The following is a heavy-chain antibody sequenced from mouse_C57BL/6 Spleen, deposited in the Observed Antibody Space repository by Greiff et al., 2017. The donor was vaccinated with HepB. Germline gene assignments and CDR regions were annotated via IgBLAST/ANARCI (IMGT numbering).Heavy chain of an antibody. D-gene: IGHD2-5*01. Sequence: VQLQESGAELARPGASVKMSCKASGYTFTSYTMHWVKQRPGQGLEWIGYINPSSGYTKYNQKFKDKATLTADKSSSTAYMQLSSLTSEDSAVYYCARPYSNYGDYAMDYWGQGTSVTVSS. CDR2: INPSSGYT. V-gene: IGHV1-4*01. J-gene: IGHJ4*01. CDR1: GYTFTSYT. CDR3: ARPYSNYGDYAMDY.